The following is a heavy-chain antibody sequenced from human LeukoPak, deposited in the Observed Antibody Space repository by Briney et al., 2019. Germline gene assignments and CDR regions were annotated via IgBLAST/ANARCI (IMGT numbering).Heavy chain of an antibody. CDR3: AGRSMTARPDHLDN. Sequence: PSQTLSLTCNVSGDSISSGAYYWSWIRQPPGKGLEWIGYIYHSGSTYYNPSLKSRVTISVDTSKNQFSLKLSSVTAADTAVYYCAGRSMTARPDHLDNWGQGTLVTVSS. CDR1: GDSISSGAYY. V-gene: IGHV4-30-2*01. CDR2: IYHSGST. D-gene: IGHD6-6*01. J-gene: IGHJ4*02.